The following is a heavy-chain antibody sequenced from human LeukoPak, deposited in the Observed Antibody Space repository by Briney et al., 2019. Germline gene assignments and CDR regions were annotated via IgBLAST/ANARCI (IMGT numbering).Heavy chain of an antibody. J-gene: IGHJ3*02. CDR2: INPNSGGT. CDR1: GYTFTGYY. Sequence: ASVKVSCRASGYTFTGYYMHWVRQAPGQGLEWMGWINPNSGGTNYAQKFQGRVTMTRDTSISTAYMELSRLRSDDTAVYYCARGSVTQRYDAFDIWGQGTMVTVSS. D-gene: IGHD4-23*01. CDR3: ARGSVTQRYDAFDI. V-gene: IGHV1-2*02.